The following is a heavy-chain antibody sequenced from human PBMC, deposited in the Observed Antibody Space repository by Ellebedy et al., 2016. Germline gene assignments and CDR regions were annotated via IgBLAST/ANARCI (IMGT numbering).Heavy chain of an antibody. D-gene: IGHD2-2*01. CDR3: ARGRYCSSTSCYLWPILYGWFDP. CDR2: FDPEDGET. CDR1: GYTLTELS. Sequence: ASVKVSXXVSGYTLTELSMHWVRQAPGKGLEWMGGFDPEDGETIYAQKFQGRVTMTEDTSTDTAYMELSSLRSEDTAVYYCARGRYCSSTSCYLWPILYGWFDPWGQGTLVTVSS. V-gene: IGHV1-24*01. J-gene: IGHJ5*02.